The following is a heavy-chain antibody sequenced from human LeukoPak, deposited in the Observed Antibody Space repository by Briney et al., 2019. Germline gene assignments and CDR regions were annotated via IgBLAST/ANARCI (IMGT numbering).Heavy chain of an antibody. D-gene: IGHD6-19*01. Sequence: GGSLRLSCAASGFTVSSNYMSWVRQAPGKGLEWVSAISGSGGSTYYADSVKGRFTISRDNSKNTLYLQMNSLRAEDTAVYYCAKDLVGIAVAGTFYYYYGMDVWGQGTTVTVSS. CDR1: GFTVSSNY. CDR3: AKDLVGIAVAGTFYYYYGMDV. J-gene: IGHJ6*02. CDR2: ISGSGGST. V-gene: IGHV3-23*01.